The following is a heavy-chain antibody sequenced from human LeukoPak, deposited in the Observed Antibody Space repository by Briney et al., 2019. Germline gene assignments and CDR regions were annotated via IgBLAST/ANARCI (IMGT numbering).Heavy chain of an antibody. CDR2: ITYDGYYK. V-gene: IGHV3-30*03. D-gene: IGHD5-12*01. CDR3: ARDLVVATILDAFEI. Sequence: GTSLRLSCAASGFTFTSYGMHWVRQAPGKGLEWVALITYDGYYKYYSDSVKGRFTISSDTSKNTLYLQMNSLRAEDTAVYYCARDLVVATILDAFEIWGQGTMVTVSS. J-gene: IGHJ3*02. CDR1: GFTFTSYG.